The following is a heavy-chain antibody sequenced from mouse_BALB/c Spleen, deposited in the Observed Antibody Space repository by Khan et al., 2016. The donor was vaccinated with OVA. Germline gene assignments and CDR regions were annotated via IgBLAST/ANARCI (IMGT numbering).Heavy chain of an antibody. V-gene: IGHV1S132*01. CDR3: AREEALYYFDF. D-gene: IGHD1-1*01. CDR2: FYPGTDNP. CDR1: GYIFTSYW. J-gene: IGHJ2*01. Sequence: QIQLVQSGAELVRPGASVKLSCKTSGYIFTSYWIHWVKQRSGQGFEWIGRFYPGTDNPYYTQKLKGKALLTSEKSASTSYLQFSSLKSEDSAVYFCAREEALYYFDFWGQGTTLTVSS.